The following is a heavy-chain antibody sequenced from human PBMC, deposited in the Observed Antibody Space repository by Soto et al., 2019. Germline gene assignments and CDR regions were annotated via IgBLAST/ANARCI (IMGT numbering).Heavy chain of an antibody. CDR2: ISGSDDT. CDR3: AKDLQSAYGYFDY. D-gene: IGHD5-12*01. CDR1: GFTLSDFA. J-gene: IGHJ4*02. Sequence: GGSLRLSCAASGFTLSDFAMTWVRQAPGKGLEWVSTISGSDDTYYADSVKGRFTISRDNSKDTLYLQVNNLRAEDTAVYYCAKDLQSAYGYFDYWGQGTLVTVSS. V-gene: IGHV3-23*01.